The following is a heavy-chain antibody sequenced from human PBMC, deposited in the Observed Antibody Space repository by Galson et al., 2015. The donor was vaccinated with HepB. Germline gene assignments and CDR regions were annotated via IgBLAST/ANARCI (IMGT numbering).Heavy chain of an antibody. V-gene: IGHV3-21*01. J-gene: IGHJ6*02. D-gene: IGHD6-13*01. CDR2: ISSSSSYI. CDR3: ARDSDLAAAGIYYYYYYGMDV. Sequence: SLRLSCAASGFTFSSYSMNWVRQAPGKGLEWVSSISSSSSYIYYADSVKGRFTISRDNAKNSLYLQVNSLRAEDTAVYYCARDSDLAAAGIYYYYYYGMDVWGQGTTVTVSS. CDR1: GFTFSSYS.